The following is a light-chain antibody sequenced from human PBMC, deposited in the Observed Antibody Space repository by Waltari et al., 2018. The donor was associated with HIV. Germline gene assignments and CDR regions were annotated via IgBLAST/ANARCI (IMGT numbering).Light chain of an antibody. CDR2: EVT. Sequence: QSALTQPPSASGSPGQSVTISCTGTSSDGGGYNYVSWYQQHPGKAPKLMIYEVTKRPSGVPDRFSGSKSGNTASLTVSGLQAEEEADYYCSSYAGSNNFVFGTGTKVTVL. CDR3: SSYAGSNNFV. J-gene: IGLJ1*01. CDR1: SSDGGGYNY. V-gene: IGLV2-8*01.